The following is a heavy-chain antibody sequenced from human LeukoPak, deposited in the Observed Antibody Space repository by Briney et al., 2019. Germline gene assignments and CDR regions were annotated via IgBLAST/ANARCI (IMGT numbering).Heavy chain of an antibody. D-gene: IGHD3-22*01. V-gene: IGHV3-23*01. J-gene: IGHJ3*02. Sequence: QPGGSLRLSCAASGFTFSSYAMSWVRQAPGKGLEWVSAISGSGGSTCYADSVKGRFTISRDNSKNTLYLQMNSLRAEDTAVYYCAKGDDSSGYYYDAFDIWGQGTMVTVSS. CDR2: ISGSGGST. CDR3: AKGDDSSGYYYDAFDI. CDR1: GFTFSSYA.